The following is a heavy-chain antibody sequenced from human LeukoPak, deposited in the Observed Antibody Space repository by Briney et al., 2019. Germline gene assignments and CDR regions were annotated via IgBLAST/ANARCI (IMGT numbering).Heavy chain of an antibody. CDR3: ARSLIVVVITQSFDY. J-gene: IGHJ4*02. Sequence: GGSLRLSCAASGFTFSDFWMSWVRQAPGKGLEWVANIKKDGSEKYYVDSVKGRFTISRDNAKNSLYLQMNSLRAEDTAVYYCARSLIVVVITQSFDYWGQGTLVTVSS. D-gene: IGHD3-22*01. V-gene: IGHV3-7*01. CDR1: GFTFSDFW. CDR2: IKKDGSEK.